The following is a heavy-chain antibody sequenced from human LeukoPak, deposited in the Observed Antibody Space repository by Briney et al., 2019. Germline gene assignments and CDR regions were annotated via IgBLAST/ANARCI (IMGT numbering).Heavy chain of an antibody. D-gene: IGHD3-10*01. CDR3: ARGGYYGSGNDFRFDP. CDR1: GGSISSYY. V-gene: IGHV4-59*01. Sequence: PSETLSLTCTVSGGSISSYYWSWIRQPPGKGLGWIGYIYYSGSTNYKPSLKSRVTISVDTSKNQFSLKLSSVTAADTAVYCCARGGYYGSGNDFRFDPWGQGTLVTVSS. J-gene: IGHJ5*02. CDR2: IYYSGST.